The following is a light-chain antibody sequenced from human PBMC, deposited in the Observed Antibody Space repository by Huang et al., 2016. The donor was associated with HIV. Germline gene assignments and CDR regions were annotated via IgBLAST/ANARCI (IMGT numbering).Light chain of an antibody. CDR2: CAS. V-gene: IGKV3-15*01. Sequence: EIVMTQSPATLSVSPGERATFACRASQSVSSNLAWYQQKPGQAPRLRIYCASTRATGIPSRFSGSGSGTEFTLTISSLQSEDFAVYYCQQYNNWPRTFGQGTKVEIK. J-gene: IGKJ1*01. CDR1: QSVSSN. CDR3: QQYNNWPRT.